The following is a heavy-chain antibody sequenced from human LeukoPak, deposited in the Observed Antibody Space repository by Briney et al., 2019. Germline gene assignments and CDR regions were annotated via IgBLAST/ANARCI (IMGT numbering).Heavy chain of an antibody. Sequence: ASVKVSCMASGYTFTGYYMHWVRQAPGQGLEWMGWINPNSGDTNYAQKFQGRVTMTRDTSINTAYMELTRLTSDDTAVYYCARVYSIRSFDYWGQGTLVTVSS. V-gene: IGHV1-2*02. CDR1: GYTFTGYY. CDR3: ARVYSIRSFDY. CDR2: INPNSGDT. J-gene: IGHJ4*02. D-gene: IGHD2-15*01.